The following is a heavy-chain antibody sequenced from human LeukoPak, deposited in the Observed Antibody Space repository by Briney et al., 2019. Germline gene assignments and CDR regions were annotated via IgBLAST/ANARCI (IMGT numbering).Heavy chain of an antibody. D-gene: IGHD5-18*01. Sequence: GGSLRLSCAASGFTFSSYSMNWVRQAPGKGLEWISYISSGSTTIYYADSVKGRFTISRDNAKNSLYLQMNSLRAEDTAVYYCAPQRGFRLLDRYFESWGQGTLVTVSS. CDR3: APQRGFRLLDRYFES. J-gene: IGHJ4*02. CDR1: GFTFSSYS. V-gene: IGHV3-48*01. CDR2: ISSGSTTI.